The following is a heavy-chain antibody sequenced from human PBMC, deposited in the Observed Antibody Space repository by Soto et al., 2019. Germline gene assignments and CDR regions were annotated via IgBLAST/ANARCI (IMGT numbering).Heavy chain of an antibody. J-gene: IGHJ4*02. CDR2: INHSGST. CDR3: ARSPHFRYSGSYLIFDF. V-gene: IGHV4-34*01. Sequence: NPSEALFLTCAVSGGSFSAYYCTWIRQPPGKGLEWIGEINHSGSTNYNPSLKSRVTISVDTSKNQFPLKLSSGTAAETAVYYCARSPHFRYSGSYLIFDFWGQGTPVTVSS. D-gene: IGHD1-26*01. CDR1: GGSFSAYY.